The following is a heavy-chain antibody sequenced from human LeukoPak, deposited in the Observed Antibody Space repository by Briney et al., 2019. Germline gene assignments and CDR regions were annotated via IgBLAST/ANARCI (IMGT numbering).Heavy chain of an antibody. D-gene: IGHD1-1*01. J-gene: IGHJ4*02. V-gene: IGHV3-15*01. Sequence: PGGSLRLSCAASGFTFSNAWMSWVRQAPGKGLEWVGRIKSKNDGGTTDYAAAAKGRFIISRDDSKNTVYLQMNSLKTEDTAVYYCIAGTGTTDFDYWGQGTLVTVSS. CDR1: GFTFSNAW. CDR2: IKSKNDGGTT. CDR3: IAGTGTTDFDY.